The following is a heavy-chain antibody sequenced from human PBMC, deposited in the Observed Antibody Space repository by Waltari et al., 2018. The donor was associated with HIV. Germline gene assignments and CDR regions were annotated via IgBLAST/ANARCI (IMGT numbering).Heavy chain of an antibody. Sequence: QLQLVQSGAAVKKTGASVKVSCTPSGYTFTGHYMHWVRQAPGQGLEWLGWINPNSGGTNYAQKFQGRVTMTRDTSISTAHMELSRLRSDDTAVYYCARADYYGSGSQDYWGQGTLVTVSS. CDR3: ARADYYGSGSQDY. CDR2: INPNSGGT. J-gene: IGHJ4*02. D-gene: IGHD3-10*01. V-gene: IGHV1-2*02. CDR1: GYTFTGHY.